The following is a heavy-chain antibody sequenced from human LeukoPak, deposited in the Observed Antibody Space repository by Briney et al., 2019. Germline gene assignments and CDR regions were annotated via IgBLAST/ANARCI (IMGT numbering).Heavy chain of an antibody. D-gene: IGHD5-12*01. CDR3: AKEKGGYSGYDRGFDY. V-gene: IGHV3-9*01. J-gene: IGHJ4*02. CDR2: ISWNSGSI. Sequence: GRSLRLSCAASGFTFEDYAMHWVRQAPGKGLEWVSGISWNSGSIGYADSVKGRFTISRDNAKNSLYLQMNSLRAEGTALYYCAKEKGGYSGYDRGFDYWGQGTLVTVSP. CDR1: GFTFEDYA.